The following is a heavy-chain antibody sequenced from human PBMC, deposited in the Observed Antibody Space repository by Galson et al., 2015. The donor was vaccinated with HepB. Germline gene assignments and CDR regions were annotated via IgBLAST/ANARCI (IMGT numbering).Heavy chain of an antibody. D-gene: IGHD3-22*01. CDR1: GFTFSNYA. CDR3: ARDDYYDRKSLLVGPDY. J-gene: IGHJ4*02. CDR2: ISHSSNTI. Sequence: SLRLSCAASGFTFSNYAMNWVRQAPGKGLEWVSYISHSSNTIYYADSVKGRFTISRDNAKNSLYLQMNSLRAEDTAVYYCARDDYYDRKSLLVGPDYWGQGTLVTVSS. V-gene: IGHV3-48*01.